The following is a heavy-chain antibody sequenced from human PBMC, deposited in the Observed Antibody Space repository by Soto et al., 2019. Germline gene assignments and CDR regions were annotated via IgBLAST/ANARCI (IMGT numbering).Heavy chain of an antibody. CDR2: ISGSGGSP. Sequence: GGSLRLSCAASGFSFSTYTMSWVRRAPGKGLEWVSAISGSGGSPSYVDSVQGRFTISRDNPKNTLYLQMNSLRAEDTAVYYCARARAGASLDYWGQGTLVTVSS. J-gene: IGHJ4*02. CDR3: ARARAGASLDY. V-gene: IGHV3-23*01. D-gene: IGHD1-26*01. CDR1: GFSFSTYT.